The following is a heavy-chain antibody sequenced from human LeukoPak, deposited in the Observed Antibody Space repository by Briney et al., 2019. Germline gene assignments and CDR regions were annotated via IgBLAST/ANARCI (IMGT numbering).Heavy chain of an antibody. D-gene: IGHD5-18*01. CDR3: AKSSGIQLWLFFLY. CDR2: ISGSGGST. J-gene: IGHJ4*02. CDR1: RFTFSSYA. Sequence: GGSLRLSCAASRFTFSSYAMSWVRQAPGKGLEWVSAISGSGGSTYYADSVKGRFTISRDNSKNTLYLQMNSLRAEDTAVYYCAKSSGIQLWLFFLYWGQGTLVTVSS. V-gene: IGHV3-23*01.